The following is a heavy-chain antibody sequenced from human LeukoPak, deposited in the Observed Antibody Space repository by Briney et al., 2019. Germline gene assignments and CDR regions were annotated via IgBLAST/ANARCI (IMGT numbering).Heavy chain of an antibody. D-gene: IGHD3-9*01. CDR1: GGTFTSYA. Sequence: ASVKVSCKASGGTFTSYAISWVRQAAGQGLEWRGRIIPILGIANYAQKFQGRVTITADKSTSTAYMELSSLRSEDTAVYYCARERILTGYDYWGQGTLVTVSS. CDR3: ARERILTGYDY. V-gene: IGHV1-69*04. CDR2: IIPILGIA. J-gene: IGHJ4*02.